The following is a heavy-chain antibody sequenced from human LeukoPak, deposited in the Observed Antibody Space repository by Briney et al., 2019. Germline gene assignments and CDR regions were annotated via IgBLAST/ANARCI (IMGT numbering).Heavy chain of an antibody. CDR1: GGSISSSSYY. CDR2: IYYSGST. J-gene: IGHJ4*02. CDR3: ARQRSYGDSCFDY. D-gene: IGHD4-17*01. V-gene: IGHV4-39*07. Sequence: SETLSLTCTVSGGSISSSSYYWGWIRQPPGKGLEWIGYIYYSGSTYYNPSLKSRVTISVDTSKNQFSLKLSSVTAADTAVYYCARQRSYGDSCFDYWGQGTLVTVSS.